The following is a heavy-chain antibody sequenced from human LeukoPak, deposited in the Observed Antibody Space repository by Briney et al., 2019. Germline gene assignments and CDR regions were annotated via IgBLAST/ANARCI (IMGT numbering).Heavy chain of an antibody. D-gene: IGHD6-19*01. CDR1: GGSISSGDYY. CDR3: ARRIAVAGTGWFDP. CDR2: IYYSGST. V-gene: IGHV4-30-4*01. Sequence: SQTLSLTCTVSGGSISSGDYYWSWIRQPPGKGLEWIGYIYYSGSTYYNPSLKSRVTISVDTSKNQFSLKLSSVTAADTAVYYCARRIAVAGTGWFDPWGQGTLVTVSS. J-gene: IGHJ5*02.